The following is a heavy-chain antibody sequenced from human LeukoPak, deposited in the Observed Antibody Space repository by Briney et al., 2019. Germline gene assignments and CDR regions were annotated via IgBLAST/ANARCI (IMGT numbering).Heavy chain of an antibody. J-gene: IGHJ4*02. V-gene: IGHV4-30-4*01. Sequence: SQTLSLTCTDSGGSINTGDYYWSWIRQSPEKGLEWIGCISFSEIRYSNPSLKSRLTMSIDTSKNHFSLELTSLTAADTAVYFCASLTTMTTKRSPYYFDAWGQGSLVTVSS. CDR3: ASLTTMTTKRSPYYFDA. CDR1: GGSINTGDYY. D-gene: IGHD3-22*01. CDR2: ISFSEIR.